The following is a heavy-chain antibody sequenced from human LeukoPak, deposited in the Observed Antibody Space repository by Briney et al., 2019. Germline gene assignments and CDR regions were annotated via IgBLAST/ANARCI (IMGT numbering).Heavy chain of an antibody. J-gene: IGHJ5*02. V-gene: IGHV4-59*11. D-gene: IGHD2-2*01. CDR2: VFHTGSA. CDR3: ARDRGGGSGYAFNS. CDR1: GGSITDRY. Sequence: PSETLSLTCTVSGGSITDRYWTWIRQPPGKALEWIGYVFHTGSATYNPSLKSRVAISVDMSKSQFSLKLTPVTAADTAFYYCARDRGGGSGYAFNSWGQGTLVTVSS.